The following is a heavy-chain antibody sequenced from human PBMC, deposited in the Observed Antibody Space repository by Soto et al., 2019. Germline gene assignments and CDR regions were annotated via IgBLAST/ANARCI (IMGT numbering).Heavy chain of an antibody. Sequence: ASVKVSCKASGYTFTGYYMHWVRQAPGQGLEWMGWINPNSGGTNYAQKFQGRVTMTRDTSISTAYMELSRLRSDDTAVYYCARELESQLWDWNAFRSSGYYGMDVWGQGTTVTVSS. V-gene: IGHV1-2*02. J-gene: IGHJ6*02. D-gene: IGHD1-1*01. CDR2: INPNSGGT. CDR3: ARELESQLWDWNAFRSSGYYGMDV. CDR1: GYTFTGYY.